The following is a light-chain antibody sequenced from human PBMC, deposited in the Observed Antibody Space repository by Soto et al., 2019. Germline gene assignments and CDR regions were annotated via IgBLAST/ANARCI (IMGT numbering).Light chain of an antibody. CDR1: SSDVGGYNY. Sequence: QSVLTQPRSVSGSPGQSVTISCTGTSSDVGGYNYVSWYQQHPGKAPKLMIYDVSKRPSGVPDRFSGSKSGNTASLTISGLQAEDEADYYGCSYAGSYTVVFGEGPRSPS. CDR3: CSYAGSYTVV. CDR2: DVS. J-gene: IGLJ2*01. V-gene: IGLV2-11*01.